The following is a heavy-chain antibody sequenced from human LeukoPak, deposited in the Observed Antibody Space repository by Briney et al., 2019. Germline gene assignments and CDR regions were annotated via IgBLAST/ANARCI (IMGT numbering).Heavy chain of an antibody. CDR2: IRGKAYGGTT. J-gene: IGHJ4*02. D-gene: IGHD5-12*01. V-gene: IGHV3-49*03. Sequence: GGSLRLSCTTSGFTFGDYAMSWLRQAPGKGLEWVGFIRGKAYGGTTQYAASVKGRFTISRDDSKGTAYLQMNSLKSEDTAVYYCTRVIVATKDYWGQGTLVTVSS. CDR3: TRVIVATKDY. CDR1: GFTFGDYA.